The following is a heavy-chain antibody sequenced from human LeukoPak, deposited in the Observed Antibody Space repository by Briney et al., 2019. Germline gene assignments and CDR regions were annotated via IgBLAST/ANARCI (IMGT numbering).Heavy chain of an antibody. CDR3: ARAITGLWFGEGGWFDP. V-gene: IGHV4-59*01. J-gene: IGHJ5*02. Sequence: SETLSLTCTVSGGSISSYYWSWIRQPPGKGLEWIGYIYYSGSINYNPSLKSRVTISVDTSKNQFSLKLSSVTAADTAVYYCARAITGLWFGEGGWFDPWGQGTLVTVSS. CDR1: GGSISSYY. CDR2: IYYSGSI. D-gene: IGHD3-10*01.